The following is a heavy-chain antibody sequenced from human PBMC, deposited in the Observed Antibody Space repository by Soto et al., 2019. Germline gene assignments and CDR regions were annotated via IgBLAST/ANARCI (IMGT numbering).Heavy chain of an antibody. J-gene: IGHJ6*03. CDR2: INHSGST. CDR1: GGSFSGYY. Sequence: SETLSLTCAVYGGSFSGYYWSWIRQPPGKGLEWIGEINHSGSTNYNPSLKSRVTISVDTSKNQFSLKLSSVTAADTAVYYCARWKVSVPAAMSCYYYYSYYMDVWAQGTTVPVSS. CDR3: ARWKVSVPAAMSCYYYYSYYMDV. D-gene: IGHD2-2*01. V-gene: IGHV4-34*01.